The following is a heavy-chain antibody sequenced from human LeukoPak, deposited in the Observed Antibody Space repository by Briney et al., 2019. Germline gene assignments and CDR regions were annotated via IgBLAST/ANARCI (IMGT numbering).Heavy chain of an antibody. CDR2: ISGDGGST. Sequence: GGSLRLSCAASGFTFDDYAMHWVRQAPGKGLEWVSLISGDGGSTYYADSVKGRFTISRDNAKNSLYLQMNSLRAEDTAVYYCARDYGDYGGYYYMDVWGKGTTVTVSS. CDR3: ARDYGDYGGYYYMDV. J-gene: IGHJ6*03. CDR1: GFTFDDYA. V-gene: IGHV3-43*02. D-gene: IGHD4-17*01.